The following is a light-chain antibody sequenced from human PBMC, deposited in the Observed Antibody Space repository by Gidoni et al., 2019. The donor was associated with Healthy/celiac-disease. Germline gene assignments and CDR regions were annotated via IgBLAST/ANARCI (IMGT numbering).Light chain of an antibody. V-gene: IGKV2-28*01. J-gene: IGKJ2*01. CDR3: MQALQTS. Sequence: DIVMTQSPLSLPVTPGEPASISCRSSQSLLHSNGYNYLDWYLQKPGQSPQLLIYLGSNRASGVPDRFSGSGSGTDFTLKISRVEAEDVGVYYCMQALQTSFXQXTKLEIK. CDR2: LGS. CDR1: QSLLHSNGYNY.